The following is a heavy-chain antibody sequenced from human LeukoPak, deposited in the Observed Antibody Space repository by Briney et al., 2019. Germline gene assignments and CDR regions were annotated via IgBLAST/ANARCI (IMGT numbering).Heavy chain of an antibody. CDR3: ARVAGQGYDFWSGHNWFDP. Sequence: GGSLRLSCAASGFTFSSYWMSWVRQAPGKGLEWVANIKQDGSEKYYVDSVKGRFTISRDNAKNSLYLLMNSLRAEDTAVYYCARVAGQGYDFWSGHNWFDPWGQGTLVTVSS. D-gene: IGHD3-3*01. J-gene: IGHJ5*02. CDR1: GFTFSSYW. CDR2: IKQDGSEK. V-gene: IGHV3-7*04.